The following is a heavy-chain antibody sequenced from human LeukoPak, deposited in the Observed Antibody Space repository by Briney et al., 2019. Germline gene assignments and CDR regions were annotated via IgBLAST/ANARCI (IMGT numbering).Heavy chain of an antibody. J-gene: IGHJ6*02. V-gene: IGHV3-53*04. CDR3: ARAGAFLRYYGMDV. Sequence: SGGSLRLSCAASGFTVSSNYMSWVRQAPGKGLEWVSVIYSGGSTYYADSVKGRFIISRQHFKNTLYLQMNSLRAEGPGVYYCARAGAFLRYYGMDVWGQGTTVSVSS. CDR2: IYSGGST. CDR1: GFTVSSNY.